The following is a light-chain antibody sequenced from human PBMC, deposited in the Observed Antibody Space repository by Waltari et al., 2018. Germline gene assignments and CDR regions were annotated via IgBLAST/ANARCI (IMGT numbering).Light chain of an antibody. CDR3: QQRNSYPWT. CDR1: QDISSY. J-gene: IGKJ1*01. V-gene: IGKV1-9*01. CDR2: KAS. Sequence: DIQLTQYPSSLSASVGDRVTITCRASQDISSYLAWYQQKPGKAPKLLIYKASSLQSGVPSRFSGSGSGTEFTLTISSLQPEDFAVYYCQQRNSYPWTFGQGTKVEIK.